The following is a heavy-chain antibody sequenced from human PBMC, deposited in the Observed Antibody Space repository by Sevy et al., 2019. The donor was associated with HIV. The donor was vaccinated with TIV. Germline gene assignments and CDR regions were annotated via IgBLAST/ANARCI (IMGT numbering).Heavy chain of an antibody. V-gene: IGHV3-23*01. CDR1: GFIFSSYS. CDR2: ISDSGRST. D-gene: IGHD3-3*01. J-gene: IGHJ6*02. Sequence: GGSLRLSCAASGFIFSSYSMNWVRQAPGKGLEWVSVISDSGRSTYYADSVQGRVTISRDNSKNTMHLHMNSLRVEDTATYYCARRPDFGVIIPTGVLDVWGQGTTVTVSS. CDR3: ARRPDFGVIIPTGVLDV.